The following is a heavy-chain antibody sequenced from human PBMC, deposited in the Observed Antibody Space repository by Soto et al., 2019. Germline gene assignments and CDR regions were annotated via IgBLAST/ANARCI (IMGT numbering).Heavy chain of an antibody. CDR2: INPNSGGT. J-gene: IGHJ4*02. V-gene: IGHV1-2*04. D-gene: IGHD3-3*01. CDR3: ARSTAYYDFWSGYYTGVPHFDY. CDR1: GYTFTGYY. Sequence: ASVKVSCKASGYTFTGYYMHWVRQAPGQGLEWMGWINPNSGGTNYAQKFQGWVTMTRDTSISTAYMELSRLRSDDTAVYYCARSTAYYDFWSGYYTGVPHFDYWGQGTLVTDSS.